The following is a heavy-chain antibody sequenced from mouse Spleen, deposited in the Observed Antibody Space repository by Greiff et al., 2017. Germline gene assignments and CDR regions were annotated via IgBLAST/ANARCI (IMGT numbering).Heavy chain of an antibody. V-gene: IGHV14-4*01. Sequence: VQLQQSGAELVRPGASVKLSCTASGFNIKDDYMHWVKQRPEQGLEWIGWIDPENGDTEYASKFQGKATITADTSSNTAYLQLSSLTSEDTAVYYCTTKSNYGGYAMDYWGQGTSVTVSS. CDR3: TTKSNYGGYAMDY. J-gene: IGHJ4*01. CDR1: GFNIKDDY. CDR2: IDPENGDT. D-gene: IGHD2-5*01.